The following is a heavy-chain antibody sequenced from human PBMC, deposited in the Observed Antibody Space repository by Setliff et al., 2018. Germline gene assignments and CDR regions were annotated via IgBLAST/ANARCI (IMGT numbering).Heavy chain of an antibody. CDR1: GFTFDDYG. CDR3: ARDSDYSNYWGQALFDY. CDR2: INWNGGST. V-gene: IGHV3-20*04. J-gene: IGHJ4*02. D-gene: IGHD4-4*01. Sequence: PGGSLRLSCAASGFTFDDYGMSWVRQAPGKGLEWVSGINWNGGSTGYADSVKGRFTISRDNAKNSLYLQMNSLRAEDTALYYCARDSDYSNYWGQALFDYWGQGTLVTVSS.